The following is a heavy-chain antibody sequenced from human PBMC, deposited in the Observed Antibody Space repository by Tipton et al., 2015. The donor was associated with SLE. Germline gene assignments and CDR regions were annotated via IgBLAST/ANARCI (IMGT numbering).Heavy chain of an antibody. J-gene: IGHJ2*01. CDR1: GGSIISSSHY. D-gene: IGHD1-26*01. CDR3: ARRGVGATYWYSDL. Sequence: TLSLTCTVSGGSIISSSHYWGWIRQPPGKGLEYIGSIYYSGSPYYNPSLKSRVTISLDTTKNQLSLKLSSVTAADTAVYYCARRGVGATYWYSDLWGRGALVTVSS. V-gene: IGHV4-39*01. CDR2: IYYSGSP.